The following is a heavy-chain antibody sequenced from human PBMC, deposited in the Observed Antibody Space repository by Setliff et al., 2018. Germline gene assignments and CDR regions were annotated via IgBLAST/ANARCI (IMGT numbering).Heavy chain of an antibody. CDR3: ARHRGVDYGDLYYYYYYMDV. Sequence: GESLKISCKGSGYSFTSYWIGWVRQMPGKGLEWVGIIYPGDSDTRYSPSFQGQVTISADKSISTAYLQWSSLKASDTAMYYCARHRGVDYGDLYYYYYYMDVWGKGTTVTVSS. V-gene: IGHV5-51*01. J-gene: IGHJ6*03. CDR1: GYSFTSYW. D-gene: IGHD4-17*01. CDR2: IYPGDSDT.